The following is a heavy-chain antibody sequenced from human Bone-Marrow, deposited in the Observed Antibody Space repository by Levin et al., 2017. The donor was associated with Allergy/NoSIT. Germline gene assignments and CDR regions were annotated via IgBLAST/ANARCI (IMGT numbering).Heavy chain of an antibody. J-gene: IGHJ4*02. CDR1: GVTFTNYA. CDR2: ITGSGDAT. V-gene: IGHV3-23*01. CDR3: AKSDCAGGGCKRTEY. D-gene: IGHD2-8*02. Sequence: PSGGSLRLSCVVSGVTFTNYAMIWFRQAPGKGLEWVSSITGSGDATFYADSVRGRFTISRDNSKNTLYLQLDSLRADDTAFYYCAKSDCAGGGCKRTEYWGQGTLVTVSS.